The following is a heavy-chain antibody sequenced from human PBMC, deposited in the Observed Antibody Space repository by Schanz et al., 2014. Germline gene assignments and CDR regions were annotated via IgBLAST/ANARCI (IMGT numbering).Heavy chain of an antibody. J-gene: IGHJ6*02. V-gene: IGHV3-30*18. Sequence: QLVESGGGLVQPGRSLRLSCAASEFMFEDYDMHWVRQAPGKGLEWVAIISYDGRHKNYADSVKGRFTISRDNSKNTLHLQMNSLRVEDTAVYYCAKDDTQVNGMDVWGQGTTVTVSS. CDR3: AKDDTQVNGMDV. CDR1: EFMFEDYD. CDR2: ISYDGRHK.